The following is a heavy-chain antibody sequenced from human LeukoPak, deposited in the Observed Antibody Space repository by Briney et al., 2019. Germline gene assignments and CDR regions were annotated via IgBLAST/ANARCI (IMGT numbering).Heavy chain of an antibody. CDR1: GFIFSSYA. Sequence: GGFLRLSCAASGFIFSSYAMSWVRQAPGKGLEWVSTISGSDGNTFYAESVKGRFTISRDNSQNTLYLEMNSLRADDTAMYYCAKSRSSSSTSCYNYWGQGTLVTVSS. CDR3: AKSRSSSSTSCYNY. CDR2: ISGSDGNT. V-gene: IGHV3-23*01. J-gene: IGHJ4*02. D-gene: IGHD2-2*02.